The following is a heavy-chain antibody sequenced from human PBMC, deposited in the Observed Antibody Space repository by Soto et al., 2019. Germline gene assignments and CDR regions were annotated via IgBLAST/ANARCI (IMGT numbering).Heavy chain of an antibody. J-gene: IGHJ6*02. CDR3: ARRGDFWSGYYYGMDV. CDR1: GGSISSSNW. Sequence: SETLYLTCAVSGGSISSSNWWSWVRQPPGKGLEWIGEIYHSGSTNYNPSLKSRVTISVDKSKNQFSLKLSSVTAADTAVYYCARRGDFWSGYYYGMDVWGQGTTVT. CDR2: IYHSGST. D-gene: IGHD3-3*01. V-gene: IGHV4-4*02.